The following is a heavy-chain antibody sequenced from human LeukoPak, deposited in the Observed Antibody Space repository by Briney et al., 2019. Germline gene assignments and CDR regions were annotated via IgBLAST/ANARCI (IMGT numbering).Heavy chain of an antibody. CDR1: AFTFSSYA. Sequence: PGGSLRLSCAASAFTFSSYAMSWVRQAPGKGLEWVSAISRSGGSTYYADSVKGRFTISRDNSKNTLYLQMNSLRAEDTAVYYCANYRSRFGESNPQYLDYWGQGTLVTVSS. D-gene: IGHD3-10*01. V-gene: IGHV3-23*01. CDR3: ANYRSRFGESNPQYLDY. CDR2: ISRSGGST. J-gene: IGHJ4*02.